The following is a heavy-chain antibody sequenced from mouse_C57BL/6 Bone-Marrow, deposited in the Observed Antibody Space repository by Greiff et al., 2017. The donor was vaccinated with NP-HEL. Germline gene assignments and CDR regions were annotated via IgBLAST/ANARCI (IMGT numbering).Heavy chain of an antibody. CDR3: ARPGDYYYYGSGGRYFDV. J-gene: IGHJ1*03. CDR1: GYTFTDYY. Sequence: VQLQQSGPELVKPGASVKISCKASGYTFTDYYMNWVKQSHGKSLEWIGDINPNNGGTSYNQKFKGKATLTVDKSSSTAYMELRSLTSEDSAVYYCARPGDYYYYGSGGRYFDVWGTGTTVTVSS. D-gene: IGHD1-1*01. CDR2: INPNNGGT. V-gene: IGHV1-26*01.